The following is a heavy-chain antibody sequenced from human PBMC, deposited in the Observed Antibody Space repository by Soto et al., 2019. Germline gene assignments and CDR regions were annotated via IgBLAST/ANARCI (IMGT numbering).Heavy chain of an antibody. CDR1: GFTFSSYA. Sequence: GGSLRLSCSASGFTFSSYAMHWVRQAPGKGLEYVSSISTNGGSTHYADSVKGRFTISRDNSKNTQYLQMSSLRADDTAVYYCVKGEYYYDSSGYYPFDYWGQGTVVTVAS. J-gene: IGHJ4*02. D-gene: IGHD3-22*01. CDR3: VKGEYYYDSSGYYPFDY. CDR2: ISTNGGST. V-gene: IGHV3-64D*06.